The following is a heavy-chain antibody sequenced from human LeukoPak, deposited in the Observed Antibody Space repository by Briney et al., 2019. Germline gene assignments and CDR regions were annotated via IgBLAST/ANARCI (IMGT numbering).Heavy chain of an antibody. J-gene: IGHJ4*02. CDR1: GFTFSSYS. V-gene: IGHV3-21*01. D-gene: IGHD3-9*01. CDR3: ARAPTYYDILTGYPDY. Sequence: GGSLRLSCAASGFTFSSYSMNWVRQAPGKGLEWVSFISSSRSYIYYADSVKGRFTISRDNAKNSLYLQMNSLRAEDTAVYYCARAPTYYDILTGYPDYWGQGTLVTVSS. CDR2: ISSSRSYI.